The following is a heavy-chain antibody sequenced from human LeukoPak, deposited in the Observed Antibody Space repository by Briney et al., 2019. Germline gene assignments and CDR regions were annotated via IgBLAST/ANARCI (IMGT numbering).Heavy chain of an antibody. J-gene: IGHJ4*02. CDR1: GGSFSGYY. Sequence: PSETLSLTCAVYGGSFSGYYWSWIRQPPGKGLEWIGYIYYSGSTYYNPSLKSRVTISVDTSKNQFSLKLSSVTAADTAVYYCARVRWSRAYCGGDCYSDLVLFDYWGQGTLVTVSS. CDR3: ARVRWSRAYCGGDCYSDLVLFDY. CDR2: IYYSGST. D-gene: IGHD2-21*02. V-gene: IGHV4-34*09.